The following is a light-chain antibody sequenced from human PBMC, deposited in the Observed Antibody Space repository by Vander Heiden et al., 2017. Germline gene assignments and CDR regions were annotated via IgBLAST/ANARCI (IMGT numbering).Light chain of an antibody. CDR3: QVWDSSSDHVV. CDR2: DDS. V-gene: IGLV3-21*02. Sequence: SYVLTPPTSVSEAPGQTARITCGGNNIGSKSVHWDQQKPGQAPVLVVYDDSDRPSGIPERFSGSNSGNTATLTISRVEAGDEADYYCQVWDSSSDHVVFGGGTKLTVL. CDR1: NIGSKS. J-gene: IGLJ2*01.